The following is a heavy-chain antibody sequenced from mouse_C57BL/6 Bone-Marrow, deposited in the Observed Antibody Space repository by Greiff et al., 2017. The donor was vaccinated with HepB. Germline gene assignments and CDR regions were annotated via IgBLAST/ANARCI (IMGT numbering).Heavy chain of an antibody. CDR2: IYPGSGST. V-gene: IGHV1-55*01. Sequence: VQLQQPGAELVKPGASVKMSCKASGYTFTSYWITWVKQRPGQGLEWIGDIYPGSGSTNYNEKFKSKATLTVDTSSSTAYMQLSSLTAEDSAVYYCARYYGSSYCWYFDVWGTGTTVTVSS. CDR1: GYTFTSYW. D-gene: IGHD1-1*01. CDR3: ARYYGSSYCWYFDV. J-gene: IGHJ1*03.